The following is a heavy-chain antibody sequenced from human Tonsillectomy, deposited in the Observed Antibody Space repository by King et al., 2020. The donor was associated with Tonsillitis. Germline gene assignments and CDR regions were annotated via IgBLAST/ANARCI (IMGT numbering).Heavy chain of an antibody. CDR1: GFTFSSYA. CDR3: ARETYYDILTGYFFHYGMDV. Sequence: VQLVESGGGVVQPGRSLRLSCAASGFTFSSYAMHWVRQAPGKGLEWVAVISYDGSNKYYADSVKGRFTISRDNSKNTLYLQMNSLRAEDTAVYYCARETYYDILTGYFFHYGMDVWGQGTTVTVSS. V-gene: IGHV3-30-3*01. J-gene: IGHJ6*02. CDR2: ISYDGSNK. D-gene: IGHD3-9*01.